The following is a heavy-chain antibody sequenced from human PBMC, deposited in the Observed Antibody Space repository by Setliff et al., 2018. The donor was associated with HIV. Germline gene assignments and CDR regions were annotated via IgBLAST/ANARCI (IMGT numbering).Heavy chain of an antibody. CDR3: ARDYFDSSAYHYGFGAFDI. CDR2: INPSGGSA. V-gene: IGHV1-46*01. D-gene: IGHD3-22*01. J-gene: IGHJ3*02. CDR1: GYTFTSYY. Sequence: AAVKVSCKASGYTFTSYYLHWVRQAPGQGLEWMGMINPSGGSASYAQKFQGRVTMSRDTSTSTVYMELSSLRSEDTAVYYCARDYFDSSAYHYGFGAFDIWGQGTMVTVSS.